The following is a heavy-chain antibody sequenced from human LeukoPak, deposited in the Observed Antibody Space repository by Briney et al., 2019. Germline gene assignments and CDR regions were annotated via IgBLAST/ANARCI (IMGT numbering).Heavy chain of an antibody. CDR1: GGSFSGYY. J-gene: IGHJ5*02. D-gene: IGHD1-14*01. CDR3: APFKPGNWFDP. V-gene: IGHV4-34*01. CDR2: INHRGST. Sequence: SETLSLTCAGYGGSFSGYYWSWIRQPPGKGLEWIGEINHRGSTNYNPSLKSRVTISVDTSKNQCSLNLSSVTAADTAVSYCAPFKPGNWFDPWGQGTLVTVSS.